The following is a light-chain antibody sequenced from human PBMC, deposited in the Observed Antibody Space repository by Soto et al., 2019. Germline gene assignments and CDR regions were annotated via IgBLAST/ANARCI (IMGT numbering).Light chain of an antibody. J-gene: IGKJ4*01. Sequence: EIVLTQSPGTLSLSPGERATLSCRASQSVGTYLAWYQQKPGQAPRLLMYGASSRATGIPDRFSGSGSGTDFTLTISRLEPEDLAVYYCQQYVSIPLNFGGGTRWISN. CDR1: QSVGTY. CDR3: QQYVSIPLN. V-gene: IGKV3-20*01. CDR2: GAS.